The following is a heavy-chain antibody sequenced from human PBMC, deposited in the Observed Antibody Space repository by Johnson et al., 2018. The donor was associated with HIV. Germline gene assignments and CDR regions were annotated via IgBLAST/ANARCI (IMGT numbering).Heavy chain of an antibody. CDR1: GFTFSDYY. D-gene: IGHD6-19*01. CDR2: ISSSGTTI. Sequence: QVQLVESGGGLVKPGGSLRLSCAASGFTFSDYYMTWIRQAPGKGLEWVSYISSSGTTIYYTDSVKGRFPISRDNAKNSLYLQMNSLRAEDTAVYYCASFWGGGGWYAMGAFDIWGQGTVVTVSS. J-gene: IGHJ3*02. V-gene: IGHV3-11*04. CDR3: ASFWGGGGWYAMGAFDI.